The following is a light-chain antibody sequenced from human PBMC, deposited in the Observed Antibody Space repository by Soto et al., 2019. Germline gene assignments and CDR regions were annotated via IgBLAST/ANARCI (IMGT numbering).Light chain of an antibody. Sequence: QSALTQPASVSGSPGQSITSACTGTSRDVGGYNYVSWYQQHAGKAPKLMIYEVSNRPSGVSNRFSGSKSGNTASLTISGLQAEDEADHYCSSYTSSSNYVSGTGTKVTVL. J-gene: IGLJ1*01. CDR1: SRDVGGYNY. CDR3: SSYTSSSNYV. CDR2: EVS. V-gene: IGLV2-14*01.